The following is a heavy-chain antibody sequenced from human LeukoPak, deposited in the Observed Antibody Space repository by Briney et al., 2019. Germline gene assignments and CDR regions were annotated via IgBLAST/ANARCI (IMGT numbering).Heavy chain of an antibody. CDR1: GDSISRSY. CDR2: VYISGST. V-gene: IGHV4-4*07. CDR3: ARGNWFDP. Sequence: SETLSLTCIVSGDSISRSYWNWIRQPAGKGLEWLGRVYISGSTNYNPSLKSRLTISVDKSKNQFSLKLSSVTAADTAVYYCARGNWFDPWGQGTLVTVSS. J-gene: IGHJ5*02.